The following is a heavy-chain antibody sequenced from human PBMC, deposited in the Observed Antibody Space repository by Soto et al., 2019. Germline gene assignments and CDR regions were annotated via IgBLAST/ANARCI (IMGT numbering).Heavy chain of an antibody. D-gene: IGHD2-2*01. CDR2: IYYNGNT. CDR1: GGSISSSGYY. V-gene: IGHV4-39*01. CDR3: VRHEPGPAFDP. Sequence: QLQLQESGTGLVKPSETLSLTCTVSGGSISSSGYYWAWIRKPPEKGPEWDASIYYNGNTYYNPFLKSRLTISGDTYQNQFSLKLRSVTVADVAVYYCVRHEPGPAFDPWGQGTLVTVSS. J-gene: IGHJ5*02.